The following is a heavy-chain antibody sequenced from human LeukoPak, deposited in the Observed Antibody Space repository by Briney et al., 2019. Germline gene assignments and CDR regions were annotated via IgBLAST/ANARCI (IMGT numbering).Heavy chain of an antibody. CDR2: INHSGST. CDR3: ARGAAGINAFDI. V-gene: IGHV4-34*01. CDR1: GGSFSGYY. J-gene: IGHJ3*02. D-gene: IGHD1-1*01. Sequence: KPSETLSLTCAVYGGSFSGYYWSWIRQPPGKGLEWIGEINHSGSTNYNPSLKSRVTISVDMSKNQFSLKLSSVTAADTAVYYCARGAAGINAFDIWGQGTMVTVSS.